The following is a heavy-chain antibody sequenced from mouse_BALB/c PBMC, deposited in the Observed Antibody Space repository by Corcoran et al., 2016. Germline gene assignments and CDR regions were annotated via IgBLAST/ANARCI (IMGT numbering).Heavy chain of an antibody. CDR2: INPNNGGI. Sequence: EVLLQQSGPELVKPGASVKIPCKASGYTFTHYHMDWVKQIHGKGLEWIGDINPNNGGIIFNQKFKGKATLTVDKSSGSAYMELRILTSEDTAVYFCARRDYYGSSPLDYWGQGTTRTVSS. J-gene: IGHJ2*01. D-gene: IGHD1-1*01. V-gene: IGHV1-18*01. CDR1: GYTFTHYH. CDR3: ARRDYYGSSPLDY.